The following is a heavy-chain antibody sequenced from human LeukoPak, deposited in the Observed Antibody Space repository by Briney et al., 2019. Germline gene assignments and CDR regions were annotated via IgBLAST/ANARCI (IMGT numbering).Heavy chain of an antibody. Sequence: PSETLSLTCAVYGGSFSGYYWSWIRQPPGKGLEWIGEINHSGSTNYNPSLKSRVTISVDTSKNQFSPKLSSVTAADTAVYYCAALSFEKYYFDYWGQGTLVTVSS. CDR3: AALSFEKYYFDY. V-gene: IGHV4-34*01. CDR2: INHSGST. J-gene: IGHJ4*02. CDR1: GGSFSGYY. D-gene: IGHD3-3*02.